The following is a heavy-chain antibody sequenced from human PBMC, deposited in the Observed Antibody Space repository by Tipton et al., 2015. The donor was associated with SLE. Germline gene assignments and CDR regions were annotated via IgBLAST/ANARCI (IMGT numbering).Heavy chain of an antibody. D-gene: IGHD5-12*01. CDR1: GFLLSSNE. CDR2: ISNSGTSI. V-gene: IGHV3-48*03. CDR3: TREGVATEDGFDI. J-gene: IGHJ3*02. Sequence: SLRLSCVASGFLLSSNEMNWVRQAPGKGLEWLSYISNSGTSIYYADSVKGRFTISRDNAENSVYLQMNSLRAEDTAVYYCTREGVATEDGFDIWGQGTMVSVSS.